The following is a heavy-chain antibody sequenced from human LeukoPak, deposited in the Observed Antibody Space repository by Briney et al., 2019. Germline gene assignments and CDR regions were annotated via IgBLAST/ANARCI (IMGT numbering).Heavy chain of an antibody. CDR3: ARACNHGSGNYYFAY. V-gene: IGHV4-59*01. D-gene: IGHD3-10*01. Sequence: SETLSLTCTVSGGSISSYYWSWIRQPPGKGLEWIGYIYYSGSTNYNPSLKSRVTISVDTSKNQFSLKLSSVTAADTAVYYCARACNHGSGNYYFAYW. CDR2: IYYSGST. CDR1: GGSISSYY. J-gene: IGHJ4*01.